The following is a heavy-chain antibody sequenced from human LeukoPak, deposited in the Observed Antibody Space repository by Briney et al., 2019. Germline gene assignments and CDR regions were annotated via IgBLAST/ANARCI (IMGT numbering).Heavy chain of an antibody. CDR2: IYTSGST. CDR1: GGSISSYY. J-gene: IGHJ5*02. D-gene: IGHD6-6*01. CDR3: ARDLSIAARPFNWFDP. Sequence: KPSETLSLTCTVSGGSISSYYWSWIRQPAGKGLEWIGRIYTSGSTNYNPSLKSRVTMSVDTSKNQFSLKLSSVTAADTAVYYCARDLSIAARPFNWFDPWDQGTLVTVSS. V-gene: IGHV4-4*07.